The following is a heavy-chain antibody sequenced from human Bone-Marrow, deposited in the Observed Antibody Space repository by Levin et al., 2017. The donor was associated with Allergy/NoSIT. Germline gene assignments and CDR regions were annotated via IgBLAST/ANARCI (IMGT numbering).Heavy chain of an antibody. J-gene: IGHJ6*03. V-gene: IGHV3-21*01. CDR2: ISSSSSYI. CDR3: ARDPNPAYYDFWSGYSYSDSYMDV. Sequence: PGGSLRLSCAASGFTFSSYSMNWVRQAPGKGLEWVSSISSSSSYIYYADSVKGRFTISRDNAKNSLYLQMNSLRAEDTAVYYCARDPNPAYYDFWSGYSYSDSYMDVWGKGTTVTVSS. D-gene: IGHD3-3*01. CDR1: GFTFSSYS.